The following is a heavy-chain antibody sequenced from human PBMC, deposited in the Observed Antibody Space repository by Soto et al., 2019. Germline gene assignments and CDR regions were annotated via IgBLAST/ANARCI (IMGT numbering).Heavy chain of an antibody. CDR3: ARVGYYDSSGLDY. CDR1: GFTFSSYA. D-gene: IGHD3-22*01. J-gene: IGHJ4*02. V-gene: IGHV3-23*01. Sequence: PGGSLRLSCASSGFTFSSYAMIWVRQAPGKGLEWVSAISGSGGSTYYADSVKGRFTISRDNAKNSLYLQMNSLRAEDTAVYYCARVGYYDSSGLDYWGQGTLVTVSS. CDR2: ISGSGGST.